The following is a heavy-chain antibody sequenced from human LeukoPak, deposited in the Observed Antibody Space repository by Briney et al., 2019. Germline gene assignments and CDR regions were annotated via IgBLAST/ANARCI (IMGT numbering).Heavy chain of an antibody. CDR3: ARAYDHGDYGVVE. Sequence: PGRSLRLSCAASGSTFSSYGMHWVRQAPGKGLEWVAIIWYDGSNKYYADSVKGRFTISRDNSKNTLYLQMNSLRAEDTAVYYCARAYDHGDYGVVEWGQGTLVTVSS. J-gene: IGHJ4*02. CDR1: GSTFSSYG. D-gene: IGHD4-17*01. CDR2: IWYDGSNK. V-gene: IGHV3-33*01.